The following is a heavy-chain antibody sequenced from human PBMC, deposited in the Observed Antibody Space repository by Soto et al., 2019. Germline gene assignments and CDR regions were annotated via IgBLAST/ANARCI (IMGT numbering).Heavy chain of an antibody. J-gene: IGHJ3*02. CDR1: GFTFSSYA. V-gene: IGHV3-23*01. D-gene: IGHD6-19*01. CDR3: AKGSSGWYDAFDI. Sequence: EVQLLESGGGLIQPGGSLRLSCAASGFTFSSYAMSWVRQAPGKGLEWVSAISGSGGSTYYADSVKGRFTISRDNSKNTLYLQMNSLRAEDTAVYYCAKGSSGWYDAFDIWGQGTMVTVSS. CDR2: ISGSGGST.